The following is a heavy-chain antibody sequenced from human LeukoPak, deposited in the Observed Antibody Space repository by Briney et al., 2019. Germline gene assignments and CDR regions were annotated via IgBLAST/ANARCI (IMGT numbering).Heavy chain of an antibody. Sequence: ASVKVSCKASGYTFTSYGISWVRQAPGQGLEWMGWISAYNGNKNYAQKLQGRVTMTTDTSTSTAYMELRSLRSDDTAVYYCARVESLWFGELLRTFDYWGQGTLVTVSS. J-gene: IGHJ4*02. CDR1: GYTFTSYG. V-gene: IGHV1-18*01. CDR3: ARVESLWFGELLRTFDY. D-gene: IGHD3-10*01. CDR2: ISAYNGNK.